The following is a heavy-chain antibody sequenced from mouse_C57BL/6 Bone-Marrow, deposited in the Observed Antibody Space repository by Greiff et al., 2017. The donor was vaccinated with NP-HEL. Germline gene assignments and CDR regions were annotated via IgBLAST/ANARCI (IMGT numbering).Heavy chain of an antibody. CDR1: GFSLTSYA. CDR3: ARNGLMDY. V-gene: IGHV2-9-1*01. Sequence: VKLVESGPGLVAPSQSLSITCTVSGFSLTSYAISWVRQPPGKGLEWLGVIWPGGGTNYNSALNSRLSISKDNSKSQVFLKMNSLQTDDTARYYCARNGLMDYWGQGTSVTVSS. J-gene: IGHJ4*01. D-gene: IGHD3-1*01. CDR2: IWPGGGT.